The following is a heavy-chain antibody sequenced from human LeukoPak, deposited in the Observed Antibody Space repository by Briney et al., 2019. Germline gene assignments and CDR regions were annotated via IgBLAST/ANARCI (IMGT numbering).Heavy chain of an antibody. Sequence: ASVKVSCKASGYTFTDYSLHWVRQAPGQGPEWMGCINPNSGGTNYAQKFQGRVTMTRDTSSSTAYMEMSRLRSDDTAVYYCATGTHDVFLFDPWGQGTLVTVSS. D-gene: IGHD2-21*01. CDR1: GYTFTDYS. CDR2: INPNSGGT. CDR3: ATGTHDVFLFDP. V-gene: IGHV1-2*02. J-gene: IGHJ5*02.